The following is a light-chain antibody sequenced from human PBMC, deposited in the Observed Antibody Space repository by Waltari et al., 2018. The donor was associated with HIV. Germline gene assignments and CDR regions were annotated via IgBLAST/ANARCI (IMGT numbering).Light chain of an antibody. CDR1: SSDVGAYDY. Sequence: QSALTQPPSASGSPGPSVTISCTGTSSDVGAYDYVSWFQQHPGKAPKLMIYDVTKRPSGVPVRFSGSKSGNTASLTVSGLQAEDEADYYCASHAGSKDVFGGGTRLTVL. V-gene: IGLV2-8*01. CDR2: DVT. CDR3: ASHAGSKDV. J-gene: IGLJ2*01.